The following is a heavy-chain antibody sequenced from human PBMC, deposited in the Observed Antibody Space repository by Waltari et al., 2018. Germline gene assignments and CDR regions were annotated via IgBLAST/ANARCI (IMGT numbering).Heavy chain of an antibody. J-gene: IGHJ4*02. D-gene: IGHD6-19*01. CDR3: ARDGSSGWYTRGYFDY. Sequence: QVQLVESGGGVVQPGRSLRLSCAASGFTFRSYAMHWVRQAPGKGLEWVAVISYDGSNKYYADSVKGRFTISRDNSKNTLYLQMNSLRAEDTAVYYCARDGSSGWYTRGYFDYWGQGTLVTVSS. CDR1: GFTFRSYA. V-gene: IGHV3-30*01. CDR2: ISYDGSNK.